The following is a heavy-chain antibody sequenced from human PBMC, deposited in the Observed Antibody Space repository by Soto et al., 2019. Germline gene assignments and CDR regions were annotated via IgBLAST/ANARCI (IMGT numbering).Heavy chain of an antibody. V-gene: IGHV3-21*01. CDR1: GFTFSTYS. J-gene: IGHJ4*02. D-gene: IGHD3-22*01. CDR3: VRSVVSYHYDTSAYLARYFDH. Sequence: PGGSLRLSCVASGFTFSTYSMNWVRQAPGKGLEWVSSITSRSDYIYYADSLQGRFTISRDDAENSLYLQMNSLRAEDTAVYYCVRSVVSYHYDTSAYLARYFDHWGQGTLVTVSS. CDR2: ITSRSDYI.